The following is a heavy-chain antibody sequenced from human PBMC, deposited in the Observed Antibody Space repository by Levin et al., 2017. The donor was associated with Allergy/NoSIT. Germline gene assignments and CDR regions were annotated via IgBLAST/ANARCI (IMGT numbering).Heavy chain of an antibody. CDR3: ARGRSLGPLAQIAVAGNYYYYYGMDV. Sequence: SETLSLTCAVYGGSFSGYYWSWIRQPPGKGLEWIGEINHSGSTNYNPSLKSRVTISVDTSKNQFSLKLSSVTAADTTVYYCARGRSLGPLAQIAVAGNYYYYYGMDVWGQGTTVTVSS. J-gene: IGHJ6*02. D-gene: IGHD6-19*01. CDR1: GGSFSGYY. CDR2: INHSGST. V-gene: IGHV4-34*01.